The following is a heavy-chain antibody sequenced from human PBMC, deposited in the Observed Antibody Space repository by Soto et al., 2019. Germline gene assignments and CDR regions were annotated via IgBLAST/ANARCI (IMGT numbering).Heavy chain of an antibody. V-gene: IGHV3-15*07. Sequence: EVQLVESGGGLVKPGGSLRLSCAASGFTFSNVWMNWVRQAPGKGREWVGRIKSKTDGGTTDYAAPVKGRFTISRDDSKNTLYLQMNSLKTEDTAVYYCPPLALKYSSGWYEFSDWGQGTLVTVSS. J-gene: IGHJ4*02. CDR2: IKSKTDGGTT. D-gene: IGHD6-19*01. CDR1: GFTFSNVW. CDR3: PPLALKYSSGWYEFSD.